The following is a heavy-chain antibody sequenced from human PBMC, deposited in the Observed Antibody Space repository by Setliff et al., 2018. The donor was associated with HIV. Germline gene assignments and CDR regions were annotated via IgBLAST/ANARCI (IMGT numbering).Heavy chain of an antibody. Sequence: GESLKISCKGSGYSFTSYWIGWVRQMPGKGLEWMVIIYPGDSDTKYSPSFQGQVTISADKSISTAYLQWSSLKASDTAMYYCASFRRDIFMVSDPRPHPFWGPGTLVTVSS. CDR3: ASFRRDIFMVSDPRPHPF. V-gene: IGHV5-51*01. D-gene: IGHD3-10*01. J-gene: IGHJ4*02. CDR2: IYPGDSDT. CDR1: GYSFTSYW.